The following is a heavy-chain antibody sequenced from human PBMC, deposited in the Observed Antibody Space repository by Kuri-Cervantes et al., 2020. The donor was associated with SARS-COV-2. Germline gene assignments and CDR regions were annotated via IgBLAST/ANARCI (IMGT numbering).Heavy chain of an antibody. D-gene: IGHD3-3*01. V-gene: IGHV1-18*01. CDR1: GYTLTSYV. CDR3: SRDVIFGARPGDYYGMDV. CDR2: ISPYNGNT. Sequence: ASETVSCKPSGYTLTSYVISWVRQAPGQGLEGMGWISPYNGNTNNAQKPQGRVTMTTDTSPSTAYMELRSLRSDDTAVYFCSRDVIFGARPGDYYGMDVWGQGTTVTVSS. J-gene: IGHJ6*02.